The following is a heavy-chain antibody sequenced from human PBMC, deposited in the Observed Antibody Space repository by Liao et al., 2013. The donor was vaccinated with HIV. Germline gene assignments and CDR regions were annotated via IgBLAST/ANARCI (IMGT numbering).Heavy chain of an antibody. D-gene: IGHD5-24*01. CDR1: GASINGDY. Sequence: QVHLQESGPGLVEPSETLSLNCSVSGASINGDYWSWIRQPPGKGLEWIGYIYYNGNSNYNPSLKSRVAISLDTSKNHFSLNLKSVTAADTAFYYCARGGGPVMAVSATLDNWGRGTLVTVSS. CDR3: ARGGGPVMAVSATLDN. J-gene: IGHJ4*02. CDR2: IYYNGNS. V-gene: IGHV4-59*01.